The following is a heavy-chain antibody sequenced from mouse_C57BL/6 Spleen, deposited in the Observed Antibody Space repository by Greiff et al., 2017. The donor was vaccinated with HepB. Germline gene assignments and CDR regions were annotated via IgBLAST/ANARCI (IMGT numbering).Heavy chain of an antibody. CDR3: ARDRGLGYFDY. J-gene: IGHJ2*01. Sequence: EVKLVESGGGLVKPGGSLKLSCAASGFTFSSYAMSWVRQTPEKRLEWVATISDGGSYTYYPDNVKGRFTISRDNAKNNLYLQMSHLKSEDTAMYYCARDRGLGYFDYWGQGTTLTVSS. CDR1: GFTFSSYA. CDR2: ISDGGSYT. V-gene: IGHV5-4*01. D-gene: IGHD3-3*01.